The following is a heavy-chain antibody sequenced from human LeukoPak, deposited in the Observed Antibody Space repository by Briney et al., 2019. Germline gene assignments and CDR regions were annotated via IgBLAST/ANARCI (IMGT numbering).Heavy chain of an antibody. CDR1: GYTFTSYY. Sequence: ASVKVSCKASGYTFTSYYMHWVRQAPGQGLEWMGLINPTGGSTGYAQKFQGRVTMTRDMFTSTDYMELSSLRSEDTAIYYFERDNSVGDNAWWFDPWGQGTLVTVSS. J-gene: IGHJ5*02. V-gene: IGHV1-46*01. CDR3: ERDNSVGDNAWWFDP. D-gene: IGHD1-26*01. CDR2: INPTGGST.